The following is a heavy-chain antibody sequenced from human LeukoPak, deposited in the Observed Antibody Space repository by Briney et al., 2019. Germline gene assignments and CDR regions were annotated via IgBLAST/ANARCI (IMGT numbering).Heavy chain of an antibody. J-gene: IGHJ4*02. V-gene: IGHV3-21*06. Sequence: GGSLRLSCAASGFTFSSYSMYWVRQAPGTGLEWVSSISNSGNTLYNPDSVKGRFTTSRDNAKSSLYLQMSSLRAEDTAVYYCARGSSWSYDYWGRGTLVTVSS. CDR1: GFTFSSYS. CDR2: ISNSGNTL. D-gene: IGHD6-13*01. CDR3: ARGSSWSYDY.